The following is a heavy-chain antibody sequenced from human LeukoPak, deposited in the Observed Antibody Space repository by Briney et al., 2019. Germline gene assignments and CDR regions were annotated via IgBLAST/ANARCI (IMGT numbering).Heavy chain of an antibody. CDR2: IYYSGST. V-gene: IGHV4-30-4*01. J-gene: IGHJ3*02. CDR3: ARDRSYGEANAFDI. CDR1: GGSISSGDYY. Sequence: PSETLSLTCTVSGGSISSGDYYWSCIRQPPGKGLEWIGYIYYSGSTYYNPSLKSRVTISVDTSKNQFSLKLSSVTAADTAVYYCARDRSYGEANAFDIWGQGTMVTVSS. D-gene: IGHD4-17*01.